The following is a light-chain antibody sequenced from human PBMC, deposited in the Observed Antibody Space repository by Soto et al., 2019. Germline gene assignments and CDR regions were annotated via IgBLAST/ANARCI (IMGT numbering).Light chain of an antibody. CDR1: SSNIGNNY. CDR2: EDN. J-gene: IGLJ1*01. V-gene: IGLV1-51*02. Sequence: QAVVTQPPSVSAAPGQKVTISCSGSSSNIGNNYVSWYQQLPGTAPKLLIYEDNKRPSGIPDRFSGSKSGTSATLGITGLQSGDEADYYCGTWDSSLSVSYVFGTGTKLTVL. CDR3: GTWDSSLSVSYV.